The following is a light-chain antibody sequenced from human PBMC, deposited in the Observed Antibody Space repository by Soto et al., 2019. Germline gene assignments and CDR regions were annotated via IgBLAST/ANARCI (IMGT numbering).Light chain of an antibody. J-gene: IGKJ4*01. CDR1: QTVSNN. V-gene: IGKV3-15*01. Sequence: TQSPGTLSLSHWDRATLSCRASQTVSNNLAWYQQKPGQAPRLLIYAASTRATGVSARFSGSGSGTEFTLTISSLQSEDFTIYYCQYYNKWLATVGGGGKVAIK. CDR3: QYYNKWLAT. CDR2: AAS.